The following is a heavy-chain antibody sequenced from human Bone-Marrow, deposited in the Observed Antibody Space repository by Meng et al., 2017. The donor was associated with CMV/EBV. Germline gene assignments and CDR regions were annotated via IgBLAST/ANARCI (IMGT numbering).Heavy chain of an antibody. Sequence: SETLSLTCTVSGGSISSSSYYWGWIRQPPGKGLEWIGSIYYSGSTYYNPSLKSRVTISVDTSKNQFSLKLSSVTAADTAVYYCARGKVVPAAIGYYYYGMDVWGQGTTVPVSS. CDR2: IYYSGST. D-gene: IGHD2-2*02. CDR3: ARGKVVPAAIGYYYYGMDV. CDR1: GGSISSSSYY. V-gene: IGHV4-39*07. J-gene: IGHJ6*02.